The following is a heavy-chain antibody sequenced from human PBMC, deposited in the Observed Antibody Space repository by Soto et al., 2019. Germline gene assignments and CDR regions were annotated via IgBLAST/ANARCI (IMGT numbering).Heavy chain of an antibody. D-gene: IGHD2-8*01. V-gene: IGHV4-34*01. J-gene: IGHJ4*02. CDR1: GGSFSYY. CDR2: ISYSGSA. CDR3: ARGGPRYCPTISCSLLDF. Sequence: PSETLSLTCAVYGGSFSYYWVWIRQPPGKGLEWIGEISYSGSANYNPSLKSRVTISRDTSKNQFSLELTSVTAADTAVYYCARGGPRYCPTISCSLLDFWGQGMLVTVSS.